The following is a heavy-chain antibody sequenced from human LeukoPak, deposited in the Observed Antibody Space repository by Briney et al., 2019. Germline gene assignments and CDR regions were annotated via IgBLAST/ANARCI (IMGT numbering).Heavy chain of an antibody. CDR3: ASPGAYY. Sequence: GGSLRLSCAASEFTFSSYAMHGVRQAPGKGLEYVSAISSNGGSTYYANSVKGRFTISRDNSKNTLYLQMGSLRAEDMAVYYCASPGAYYWGQRTLVTVSS. J-gene: IGHJ4*02. CDR2: ISSNGGST. V-gene: IGHV3-64*01. CDR1: EFTFSSYA.